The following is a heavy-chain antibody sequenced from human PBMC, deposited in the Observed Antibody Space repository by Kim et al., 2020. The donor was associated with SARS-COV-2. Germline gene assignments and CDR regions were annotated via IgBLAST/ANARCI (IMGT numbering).Heavy chain of an antibody. J-gene: IGHJ4*02. CDR2: IKQDGSEK. CDR3: ARDYRLLWFGTEEYYFDY. Sequence: GGSLRLSCAASGFTFSSYWMSWVRQAPGKRLEWVANIKQDGSEKYYVDSVKGRFTISRDNAKNSLYLQMNSLRAEDTAVYYCARDYRLLWFGTEEYYFDYWGQGTLVTVSS. V-gene: IGHV3-7*01. D-gene: IGHD3-10*01. CDR1: GFTFSSYW.